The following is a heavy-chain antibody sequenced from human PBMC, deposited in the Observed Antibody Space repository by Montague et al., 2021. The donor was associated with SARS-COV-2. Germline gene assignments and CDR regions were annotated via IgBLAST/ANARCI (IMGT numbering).Heavy chain of an antibody. V-gene: IGHV4-59*11. D-gene: IGHD2-15*01. CDR3: ARAQNICFIANCVNYFDL. CDR1: GGSISGHY. J-gene: IGHJ4*02. Sequence: SETLSLTCSVSGGSISGHYWSWIRQPPGKGLEWIGNFDHSGNTKYNPSLKSRATISVDTSKNQFALRLSAVTAADTARYYCARAQNICFIANCVNYFDLWGLGALVTVSS. CDR2: FDHSGNT.